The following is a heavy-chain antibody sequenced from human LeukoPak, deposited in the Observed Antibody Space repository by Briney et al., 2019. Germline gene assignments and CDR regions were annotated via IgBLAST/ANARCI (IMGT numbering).Heavy chain of an antibody. D-gene: IGHD1-1*01. CDR1: GYSISSGRY. J-gene: IGHJ4*02. V-gene: IGHV4-38-2*01. Sequence: PSDTLSLTCSVAGYSISSGRYGGWIRQPPGQGLEWIASIYVRGTTYYTPSLKSRVTISVDTSKNHLSLRLSSLTAADTAVYYCATNWSDFDYWGPGTLVTVSS. CDR3: ATNWSDFDY. CDR2: IYVRGTT.